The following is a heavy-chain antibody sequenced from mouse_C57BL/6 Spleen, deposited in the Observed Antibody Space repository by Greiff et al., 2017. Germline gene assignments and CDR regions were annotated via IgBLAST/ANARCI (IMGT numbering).Heavy chain of an antibody. CDR3: ARNDYDGGFAY. V-gene: IGHV5-17*01. CDR1: GFTFSDYG. CDR2: ISSASSTI. J-gene: IGHJ3*01. D-gene: IGHD2-4*01. Sequence: EVKLMESGGGLVKPGGSLKLSCAASGFTFSDYGMHWVRQAPEKGLEWVAYISSASSTIYYADTVKGRFTISRDNAKNTLFLQMTSLRSEDTAMYYCARNDYDGGFAYWGQGTLVTVSA.